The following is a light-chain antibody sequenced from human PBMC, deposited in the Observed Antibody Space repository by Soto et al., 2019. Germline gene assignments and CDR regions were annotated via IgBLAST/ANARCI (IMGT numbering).Light chain of an antibody. Sequence: DIVMTQSPDTLAVSLGERATINCKSSQSVLYSSNKKNCLAWYQQKPGQPPKLLIYWASTRESGVPDRFSGSGSGTDFILTISSLQAEDVAVYYCQQYYNTPLSFGGGTKVEIK. V-gene: IGKV4-1*01. CDR2: WAS. J-gene: IGKJ4*01. CDR1: QSVLYSSNKKNC. CDR3: QQYYNTPLS.